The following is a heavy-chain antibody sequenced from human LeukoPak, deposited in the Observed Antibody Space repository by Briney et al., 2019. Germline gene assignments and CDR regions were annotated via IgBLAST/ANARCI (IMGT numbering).Heavy chain of an antibody. D-gene: IGHD2-2*02. V-gene: IGHV1-2*02. J-gene: IGHJ4*02. Sequence: ASVRVSCKTSGYTFTGYYLHWVRQAPGQRPEWMGRIDPDSGGRHYGQKFQGRVTVTRDTSITTVYMELSGLTSDDTAVYYCARVPGPYTTSRFDFWGQGTLVTVSS. CDR1: GYTFTGYY. CDR3: ARVPGPYTTSRFDF. CDR2: IDPDSGGR.